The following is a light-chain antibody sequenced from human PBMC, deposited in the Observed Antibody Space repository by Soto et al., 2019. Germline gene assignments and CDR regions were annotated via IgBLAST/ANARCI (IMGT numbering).Light chain of an antibody. CDR1: QSISSY. Sequence: EIVLTQSPATLSLSPGERATLSCRASQSISSYLAWYQQKPGQAPRLLIYDASNRATGVPARFSGSGSGTDFTLTISSLEPEDFAVYYCHQRSNLWTFGQGTTVKIK. CDR2: DAS. CDR3: HQRSNLWT. V-gene: IGKV3-11*01. J-gene: IGKJ1*01.